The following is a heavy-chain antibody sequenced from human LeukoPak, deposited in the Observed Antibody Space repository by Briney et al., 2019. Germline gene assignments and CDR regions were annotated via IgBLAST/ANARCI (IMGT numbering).Heavy chain of an antibody. J-gene: IGHJ3*02. D-gene: IGHD3-22*01. CDR2: ISSSSSSYI. CDR3: ARVQYYDSTYDAFDI. V-gene: IGHV3-21*01. CDR1: GFTFSSYS. Sequence: PGGSLRLSCAASGFTFSSYSMNWVRQAPGKGLEWVSSISSSSSSYIYYADSVKGRFTISRDNAKNSLYLQMNSLRAEDTAVYYCARVQYYDSTYDAFDIWGQGTMVTVSS.